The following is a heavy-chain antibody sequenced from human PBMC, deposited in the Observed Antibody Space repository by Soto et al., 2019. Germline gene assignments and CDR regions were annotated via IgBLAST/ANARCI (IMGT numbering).Heavy chain of an antibody. CDR2: ISAYNGNT. CDR1: GYTFTSYG. D-gene: IGHD2-15*01. CDR3: ARDRHWRDCSGGSCYFDY. J-gene: IGHJ4*02. V-gene: IGHV1-18*01. Sequence: ASAKVSCKASGYTFTSYGISWVRQAPGQGLEWMGWISAYNGNTNYAQKLQGRVTMTTDTSTSTAYMELRSLRSDDTAVYYCARDRHWRDCSGGSCYFDYWGQGTLVNVSS.